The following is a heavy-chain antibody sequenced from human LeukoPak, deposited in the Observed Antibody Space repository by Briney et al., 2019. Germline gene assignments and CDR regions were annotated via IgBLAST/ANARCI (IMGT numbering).Heavy chain of an antibody. D-gene: IGHD3-10*01. CDR2: IYTSGST. CDR3: ARHIAGGYGSGRFGY. CDR1: GGSISSGSYY. V-gene: IGHV4-61*02. Sequence: SQTLSLTCTVSGGSISSGSYYWSWIRQPAGKGLEWIGRIYTSGSTNYNPSLKSRVTISVDTSKNQFSLKLSSVTAADTAVYYCARHIAGGYGSGRFGYWGQGTLVTVSS. J-gene: IGHJ4*02.